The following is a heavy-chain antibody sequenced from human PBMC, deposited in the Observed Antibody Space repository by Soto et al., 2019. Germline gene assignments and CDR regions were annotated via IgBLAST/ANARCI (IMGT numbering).Heavy chain of an antibody. Sequence: ASVKVSCKASGYTFTSYGINWVRQATGQGLEWMGWMNPNSGNTGYAQKFQGRVTMTRNTSISTAYMELSSLRSEDTAVYYCARSIVVVTALDYWGQGTLVTVSS. J-gene: IGHJ4*02. CDR3: ARSIVVVTALDY. CDR2: MNPNSGNT. CDR1: GYTFTSYG. V-gene: IGHV1-8*02. D-gene: IGHD2-21*02.